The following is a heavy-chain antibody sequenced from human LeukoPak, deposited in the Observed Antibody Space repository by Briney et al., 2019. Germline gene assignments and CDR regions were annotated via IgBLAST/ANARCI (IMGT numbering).Heavy chain of an antibody. CDR1: GYPFTSNG. Sequence: ASVKVSCKASGYPFTSNGISWVRQAPGQGLEWMGWIGTDKDNTKYAQKFQGRVAMTADRSTTTVYMELRRLTSDDTAVYYCARDVLGATCGFDYWGQGTLVTVSS. CDR3: ARDVLGATCGFDY. D-gene: IGHD1-26*01. J-gene: IGHJ4*02. V-gene: IGHV1-18*01. CDR2: IGTDKDNT.